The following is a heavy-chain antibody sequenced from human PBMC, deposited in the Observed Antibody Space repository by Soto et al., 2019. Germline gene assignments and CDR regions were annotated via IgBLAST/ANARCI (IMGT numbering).Heavy chain of an antibody. V-gene: IGHV4-39*01. CDR2: IYYSGST. Sequence: SETLSLTCTVSGGSISSSSYYWGWIRQLPGKGLEWIGSIYYSGSTYYNPSLKSRVTISVDTSKNQFSLKLSSVTAADTAVYYCARLIPSYYDFWSGYPAGYFDYWGQGTLVTVSS. J-gene: IGHJ4*02. D-gene: IGHD3-3*01. CDR3: ARLIPSYYDFWSGYPAGYFDY. CDR1: GGSISSSSYY.